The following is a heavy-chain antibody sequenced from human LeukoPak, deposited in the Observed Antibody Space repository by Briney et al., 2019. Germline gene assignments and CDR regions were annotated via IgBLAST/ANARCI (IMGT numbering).Heavy chain of an antibody. J-gene: IGHJ5*02. V-gene: IGHV1-69*05. Sequence: SVKVSCKASGGIFRSYGVSWVRQAPGQWLEWMGGITDMFRTGNYAQKFQGRVTITTDESTRTAYMELSSLTFEDTAVYYCAEINLVEEGGRFVNWLDPWGQGTLVTVSS. CDR2: ITDMFRTG. D-gene: IGHD1-26*01. CDR1: GGIFRSYG. CDR3: AEINLVEEGGRFVNWLDP.